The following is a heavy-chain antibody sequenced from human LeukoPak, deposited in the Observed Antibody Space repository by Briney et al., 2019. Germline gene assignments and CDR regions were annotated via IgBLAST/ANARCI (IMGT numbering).Heavy chain of an antibody. J-gene: IGHJ2*01. CDR3: ARGQRVLRYFDL. CDR2: INHSGST. CDR1: GGSFSGYY. Sequence: SETLSLTCAVYGGSFSGYYWSWIRQPPGKGLEWIGEINHSGSTNYNPSLKSRVTISVDTSKNQFSLKLSSVTAADTAVYYCARGQRVLRYFDLWGRGTLVTVSS. V-gene: IGHV4-34*01. D-gene: IGHD1-1*01.